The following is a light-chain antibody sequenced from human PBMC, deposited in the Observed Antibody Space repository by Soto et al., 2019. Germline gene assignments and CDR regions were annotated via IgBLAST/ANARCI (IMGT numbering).Light chain of an antibody. J-gene: IGLJ3*02. Sequence: QSVLTQPASVSGSPGQSITISCTGTSSDVGGYNYVYWYQHHPGKAPKLMIYEVSNRPSGVSNRFSGSKSGNTASLTISGLQAEDEADYYCGSYTSSSTWVFGGGTKVTVL. V-gene: IGLV2-14*01. CDR2: EVS. CDR3: GSYTSSSTWV. CDR1: SSDVGGYNY.